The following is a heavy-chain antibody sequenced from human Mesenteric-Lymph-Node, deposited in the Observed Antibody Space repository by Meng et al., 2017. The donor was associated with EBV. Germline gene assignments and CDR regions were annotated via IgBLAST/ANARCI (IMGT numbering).Heavy chain of an antibody. J-gene: IGHJ4*02. D-gene: IGHD1-1*01. CDR1: GGSINKYY. V-gene: IGHV4-59*12. CDR3: ARDGPGTTGTTGLPY. Sequence: VQLQESGPGLVKSSXXXXXIXTVSGGSINKYYWSWIRQPPGKGLEWIGYIHYSGTTSYNPSLKSRVTISVDKSKNQFSLKLSSVTAADTAVYYCARDGPGTTGTTGLPYWGQGTLVTVSS. CDR2: IHYSGTT.